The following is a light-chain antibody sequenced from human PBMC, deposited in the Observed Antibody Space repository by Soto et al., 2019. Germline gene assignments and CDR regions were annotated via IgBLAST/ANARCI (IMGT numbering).Light chain of an antibody. V-gene: IGKV1-39*01. CDR3: QQSYNTPLT. J-gene: IGKJ5*01. Sequence: DIQMTQSPSSLSASVGDRVTITCRASQSISTYLNWYQQKPGKAPKLLIYSASNLQSGVPSRFSGSGSGTDFTLTISSLQPEDFVTYYCQQSYNTPLTFGQGTRLEIK. CDR1: QSISTY. CDR2: SAS.